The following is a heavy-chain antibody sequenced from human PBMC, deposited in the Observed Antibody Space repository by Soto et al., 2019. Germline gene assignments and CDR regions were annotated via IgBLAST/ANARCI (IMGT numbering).Heavy chain of an antibody. CDR2: ISGRGNRT. CDR3: AREEVVRGVTHFDY. Sequence: GGSLRLSCVASGFTFRTYAMSWVRLPPGKGLEWVSAISGRGNRTYYADSVKGRFANTRDNSKNTLYLQMSGLGVEDTALYFCAREEVVRGVTHFDYWGHGALVTVSS. D-gene: IGHD3-10*01. V-gene: IGHV3-23*01. CDR1: GFTFRTYA. J-gene: IGHJ4*01.